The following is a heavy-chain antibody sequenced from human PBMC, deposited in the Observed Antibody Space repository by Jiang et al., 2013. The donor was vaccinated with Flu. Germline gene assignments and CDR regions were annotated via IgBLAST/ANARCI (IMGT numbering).Heavy chain of an antibody. D-gene: IGHD3/OR15-3a*01. CDR2: INHSGST. V-gene: IGHV4-34*01. CDR3: AREDWLYAFDI. CDR1: GGSFSGYY. J-gene: IGHJ3*02. Sequence: LLKPSETLSLTCAVYGGSFSGYYWSWIRQPPGKGLEWIGEINHSGSTNYNPSLKSRVTISVDTSKNQFSLKLSSVTAADTAVYYCAREDWLYAFDIWGQGTMVTVSS.